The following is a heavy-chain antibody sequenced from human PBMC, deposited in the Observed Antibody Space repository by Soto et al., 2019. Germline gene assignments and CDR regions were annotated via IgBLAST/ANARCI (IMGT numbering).Heavy chain of an antibody. J-gene: IGHJ4*02. D-gene: IGHD5-12*01. CDR2: TGNKANGYTT. CDR3: AVDIVGTGSY. Sequence: EVQLVESGGGLVQPGGSLRLSCAASGFTFSDHYMDWVRQAPGKGLEWVGRTGNKANGYTTEYAASVKGRFTISRDDSKNSLYLRMNSLKSEDTAVYHCAVDIVGTGSYWGQGTLVTVSS. CDR1: GFTFSDHY. V-gene: IGHV3-72*01.